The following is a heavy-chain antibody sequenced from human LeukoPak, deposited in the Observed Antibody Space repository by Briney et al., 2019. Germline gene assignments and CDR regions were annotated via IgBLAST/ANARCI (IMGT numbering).Heavy chain of an antibody. CDR1: GGSISSYY. D-gene: IGHD3-3*01. CDR2: IYYSGST. Sequence: NTSETLSLTCTVSGGSISSYYWSWIRQPPGKGLEWIGYIYYSGSTNYNPSLKSRVTISVDTSKNQFSLKLSSVTAADTAVYYCARIDFWSGPPLRDVWGKGTTVTVSS. CDR3: ARIDFWSGPPLRDV. J-gene: IGHJ6*04. V-gene: IGHV4-59*01.